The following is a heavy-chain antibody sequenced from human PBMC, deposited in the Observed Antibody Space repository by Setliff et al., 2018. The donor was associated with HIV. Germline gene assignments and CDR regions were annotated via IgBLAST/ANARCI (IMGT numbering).Heavy chain of an antibody. D-gene: IGHD3-16*01. CDR1: GYSLTELS. V-gene: IGHV1-24*01. CDR2: FDPDDGET. CDR3: ARHPRGTGRFDY. J-gene: IGHJ4*02. Sequence: ASVKVSCKVSGYSLTELSMHWVRQAPGKGLEWMGGFDPDDGETVYAQQFQGRVTMTEDTSTDTAYMELTSLRSEDTAMYYCARHPRGTGRFDYWGQGTLVTVSS.